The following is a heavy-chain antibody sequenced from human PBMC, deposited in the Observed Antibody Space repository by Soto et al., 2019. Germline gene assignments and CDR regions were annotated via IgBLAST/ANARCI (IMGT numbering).Heavy chain of an antibody. CDR2: VSGSSGGT. D-gene: IGHD2-21*02. CDR3: ARIGPYCGGDCYPDFDF. V-gene: IGHV3-23*01. CDR1: GFTFNTYG. J-gene: IGHJ4*02. Sequence: PGESLKISCAASGFTFNTYGMTWVRQAPGKGLEWVSTVSGSSGGTYYADSVKGRFTISRVNSKNTMYLQMSNLRAEDTAVYFCARIGPYCGGDCYPDFDFWGLGTPVTVSS.